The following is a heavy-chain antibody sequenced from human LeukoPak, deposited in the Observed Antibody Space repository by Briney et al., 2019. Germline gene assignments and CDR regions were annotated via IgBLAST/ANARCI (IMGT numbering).Heavy chain of an antibody. Sequence: PSETLSLTCAVSGASISGSGYYWGWIRQPPGMELQWIGNIYHTGSTYYNASLQSRVTISIDTSKNQFSLRLNSVTAADTAMHYCAKSDGYGLIDYWGQGTLVTVSS. CDR2: IYHTGST. V-gene: IGHV4-39*01. CDR3: AKSDGYGLIDY. J-gene: IGHJ4*02. D-gene: IGHD2-21*02. CDR1: GASISGSGYY.